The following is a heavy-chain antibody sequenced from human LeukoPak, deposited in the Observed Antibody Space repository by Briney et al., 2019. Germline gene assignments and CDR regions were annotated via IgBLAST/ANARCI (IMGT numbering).Heavy chain of an antibody. J-gene: IGHJ6*02. CDR1: GFTFSSYA. CDR2: ISGSGGST. D-gene: IGHD5-18*01. V-gene: IGHV3-23*01. CDR3: ATKGGKRGYSYGYGMDV. Sequence: QSGGSLRLSCAASGFTFSSYAMSWVRQAPGKGLEWVSAISGSGGSTYYADSVKGRFTISRDNSKNTLYLQMNSLGAEDTAVYYCATKGGKRGYSYGYGMDVWGQGTTVTVSS.